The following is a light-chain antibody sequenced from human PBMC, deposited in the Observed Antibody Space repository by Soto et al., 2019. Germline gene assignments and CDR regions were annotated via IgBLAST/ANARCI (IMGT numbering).Light chain of an antibody. V-gene: IGKV3-20*01. J-gene: IGKJ1*01. CDR3: QPYGSSIT. CDR2: GVY. CDR1: QIIKTFY. Sequence: IVLRQCPGSLSLSPEETATLSCRASQIIKTFYFGWYQQKPGQSRRLLIYGVYSRATGTPDRFSGIGSGTDFTLTISRMAPEDFAVDYCQPYGSSITFGQGTKVDIK.